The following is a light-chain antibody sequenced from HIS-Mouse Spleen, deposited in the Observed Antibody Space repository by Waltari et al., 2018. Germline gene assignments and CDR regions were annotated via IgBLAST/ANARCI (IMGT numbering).Light chain of an antibody. CDR1: NLGDKY. CDR2: QDS. J-gene: IGLJ2*01. V-gene: IGLV3-1*01. Sequence: SYELTQPPSVSVSPGQTASITCSGDNLGDKYACWYQQTPGQSPVLVIYQDSKRPSGIPERFSGSNSGNTATLTISGTQAMDEADYYCQAWDSSLVFGGGTKLTVL. CDR3: QAWDSSLV.